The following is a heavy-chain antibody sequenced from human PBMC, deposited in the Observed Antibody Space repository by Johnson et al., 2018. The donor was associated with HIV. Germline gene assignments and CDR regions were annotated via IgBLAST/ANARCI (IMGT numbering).Heavy chain of an antibody. CDR3: ARDRWATYYYDSSGHGGVFDI. J-gene: IGHJ3*02. V-gene: IGHV3-23*04. Sequence: VQLVESGGGLVQPGGSLRLSCAASGFTFSSYAMSWVRQAPGKGLEWVSAISGSGGSTYYADSVKGRFTISRDNSKNTLYLQMNSLRAEDTAVYYCARDRWATYYYDSSGHGGVFDIWGQGTVVTVSS. D-gene: IGHD3-22*01. CDR2: ISGSGGST. CDR1: GFTFSSYA.